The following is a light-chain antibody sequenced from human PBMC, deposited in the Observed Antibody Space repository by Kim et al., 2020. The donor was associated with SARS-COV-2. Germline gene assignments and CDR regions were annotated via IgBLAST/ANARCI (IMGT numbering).Light chain of an antibody. V-gene: IGKV3-20*01. CDR3: QQCSSAPWT. CDR1: HLVSGTF. Sequence: SPGERAPLSCRVSHLVSGTFLVWYQQRPGQAPRLLIYGASNRATGVPDRFSGSGSGTDFTLTISRLEPEDSAVYYCQQCSSAPWTFGQGTKVDIK. CDR2: GAS. J-gene: IGKJ1*01.